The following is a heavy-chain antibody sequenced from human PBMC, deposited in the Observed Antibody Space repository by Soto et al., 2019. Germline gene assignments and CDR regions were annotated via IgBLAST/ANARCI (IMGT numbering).Heavy chain of an antibody. D-gene: IGHD3-10*01. J-gene: IGHJ4*02. CDR2: VYYLGST. CDR3: ARDGYDGSGSPYPAY. V-gene: IGHV4-59*01. Sequence: SDTLSLTCTVSGGSMSEYFWSWIRQSPGKGLEWIGYVYYLGSTDYNPSLKSRVTISVDTSKRQFSLKLTPVTVADTAVYYCARDGYDGSGSPYPAYWGPGAQVTVSS. CDR1: GGSMSEYF.